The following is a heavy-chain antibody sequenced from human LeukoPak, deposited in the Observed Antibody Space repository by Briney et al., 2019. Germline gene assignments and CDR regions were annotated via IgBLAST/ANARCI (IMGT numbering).Heavy chain of an antibody. D-gene: IGHD5-18*01. CDR3: ARDSHTPMVLDF. CDR2: IYESGSS. V-gene: IGHV4-30-2*01. J-gene: IGHJ4*02. Sequence: SETLSLTCTVSGGSISSGGYFWAWIRQTPGKGLEWIGHIYESGSSNYNPSLKSRVTMSVDRSRNQVSLRLTSVTAADTAVYYCARDSHTPMVLDFWGQGNVVTVSS. CDR1: GGSISSGGYF.